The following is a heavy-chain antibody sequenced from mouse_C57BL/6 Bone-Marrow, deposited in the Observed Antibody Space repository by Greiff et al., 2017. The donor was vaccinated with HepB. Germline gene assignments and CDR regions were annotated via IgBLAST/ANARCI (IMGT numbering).Heavy chain of an antibody. CDR2: IDPSDSYT. Sequence: QVQLQQSGAELVKPGASVKLSCKASGYTFTSYWMQWVKQRPGQGLEWIGEIDPSDSYTNYNQKFKGKATLTVDTSSSTAYMQLSSLTSEDSAVYYCASGDYYGSPPFAYWGQGTLVTVSA. CDR1: GYTFTSYW. V-gene: IGHV1-50*01. J-gene: IGHJ3*01. CDR3: ASGDYYGSPPFAY. D-gene: IGHD1-1*01.